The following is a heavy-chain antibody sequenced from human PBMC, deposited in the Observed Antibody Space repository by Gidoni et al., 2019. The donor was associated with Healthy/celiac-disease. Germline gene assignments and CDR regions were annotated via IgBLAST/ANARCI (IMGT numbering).Heavy chain of an antibody. J-gene: IGHJ4*02. D-gene: IGHD2-21*02. Sequence: QVKLVESGGGVVQPGRSLRLSCAASGFTFSSYGMHWVRQAPGKGLEWVAVISYDGSNKYYADSVKGRFTISRDNSKNTLYLQMNSLRAEDTAVYYCAKDGVTALDYWGQGTLVTVSS. CDR1: GFTFSSYG. V-gene: IGHV3-30*18. CDR2: ISYDGSNK. CDR3: AKDGVTALDY.